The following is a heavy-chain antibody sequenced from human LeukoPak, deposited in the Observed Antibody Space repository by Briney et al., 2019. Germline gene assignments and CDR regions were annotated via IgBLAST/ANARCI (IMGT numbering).Heavy chain of an antibody. CDR1: GGSIAGSGWH. J-gene: IGHJ5*02. V-gene: IGHV4-30-2*01. Sequence: SETLSLTCTVSGGSIAGSGWHWSWLRRPPGKGLEWIAYIYHSGGTYSSPPLRNRVTISVDRYKNQFFLNLRSATDADTAMYYCARGPIGGVVLETTLGYFDPWGQGTLVTVSS. CDR2: IYHSGGT. CDR3: ARGPIGGVVLETTLGYFDP. D-gene: IGHD6-25*01.